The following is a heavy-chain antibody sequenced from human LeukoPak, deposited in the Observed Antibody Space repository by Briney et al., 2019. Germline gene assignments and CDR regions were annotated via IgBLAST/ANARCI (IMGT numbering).Heavy chain of an antibody. D-gene: IGHD4-17*01. CDR3: ARRGDYVDY. V-gene: IGHV1-18*01. CDR1: GYTFTSYG. CDR2: ISTYNGNT. Sequence: ASVKVSFKASGYTFTSYGISLVRQAPGQGPELMGCISTYNGNTNYAQKLPGRVTMTTDTSTSTAYMELRSLRSDDTAVYCCARRGDYVDYWGQGTLGTVSS. J-gene: IGHJ4*02.